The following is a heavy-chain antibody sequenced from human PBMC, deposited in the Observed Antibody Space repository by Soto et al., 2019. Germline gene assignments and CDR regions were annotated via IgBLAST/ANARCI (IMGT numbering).Heavy chain of an antibody. CDR2: INPYNGNT. V-gene: IGHV1-18*04. CDR3: ARVYYSDSSGFYPDY. Sequence: ASVKVSCKTSSYTFISDGISWVRQAPGQGLEWMGWINPYNGNTNYPQKLRGIFTMTTDTSTSTAYMELRSLRSDDTAVYYCARVYYSDSSGFYPDYWGQGTLVTVSS. D-gene: IGHD3-22*01. J-gene: IGHJ4*02. CDR1: SYTFISDG.